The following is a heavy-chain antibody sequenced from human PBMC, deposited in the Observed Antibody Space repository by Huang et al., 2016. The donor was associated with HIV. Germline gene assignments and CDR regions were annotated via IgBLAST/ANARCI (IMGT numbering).Heavy chain of an antibody. J-gene: IGHJ6*02. CDR3: ARLRYVDTASNGMGV. CDR2: SDPGDSDT. CDR1: GYSFTSYW. V-gene: IGHV5-51*01. D-gene: IGHD5-18*01. Sequence: EVQLVQSGAEVKKPGESLKISCKGSGYSFTSYWIGWVRQMPGKGLEWMGLSDPGDSDTRYSPSFQGQVTISADKSISTAYRQWSSLKASDTAMYYCARLRYVDTASNGMGVWGQGTTVTVSS.